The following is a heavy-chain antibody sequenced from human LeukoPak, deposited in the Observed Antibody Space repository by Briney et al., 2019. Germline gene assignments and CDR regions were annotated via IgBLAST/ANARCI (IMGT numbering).Heavy chain of an antibody. J-gene: IGHJ4*02. CDR2: ISGSGGST. Sequence: PGGSLRLSCAASGFTFSSYAMSWVRQAPGKGLEWVSGISGSGGSTYYADSVKGRFTISRDNFKNTLYLQMNTLRAEDTAVYCCARDLDYGGRSNFDHWGQGTLVTVSS. CDR1: GFTFSSYA. V-gene: IGHV3-23*01. CDR3: ARDLDYGGRSNFDH. D-gene: IGHD4-23*01.